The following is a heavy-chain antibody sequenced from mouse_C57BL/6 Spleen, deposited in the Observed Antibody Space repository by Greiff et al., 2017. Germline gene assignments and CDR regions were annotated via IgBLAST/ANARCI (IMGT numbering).Heavy chain of an antibody. D-gene: IGHD2-3*01. CDR2: IHPNSGST. Sequence: QVQLQQPGAELVKPGASVKLSCKASGYTFTSYWMHWVKQRPGQGLEWIGMIHPNSGSTNYNEKFKSKDTLTVDKSSSTAYMQLSSLTSEDSAVYYCARDDGYYGCAYWGQGTLVTVSA. V-gene: IGHV1-64*01. CDR1: GYTFTSYW. J-gene: IGHJ3*01. CDR3: ARDDGYYGCAY.